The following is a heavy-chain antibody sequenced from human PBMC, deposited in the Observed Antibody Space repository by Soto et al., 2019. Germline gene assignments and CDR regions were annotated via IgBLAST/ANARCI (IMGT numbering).Heavy chain of an antibody. CDR2: IIPIFGTA. V-gene: IGHV1-69*13. CDR1: GGTFSSYA. CDR3: ARRGERYYYGMDV. J-gene: IGHJ6*02. Sequence: SVTVSCKASGGTFSSYAIIWVRQAPGQGLEWMGGIIPIFGTANYAQKFQGRVTITADESTSTAYMELSSLRSEDTAVYYCARRGERYYYGMDVWGQGTTVTVSS. D-gene: IGHD1-1*01.